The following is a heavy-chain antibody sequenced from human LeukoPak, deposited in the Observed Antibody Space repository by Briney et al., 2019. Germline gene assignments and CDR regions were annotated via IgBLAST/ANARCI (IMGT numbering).Heavy chain of an antibody. CDR3: ARLTPLGVDY. CDR1: GGSISSYY. CDR2: IYYSGST. V-gene: IGHV4-59*01. J-gene: IGHJ4*02. D-gene: IGHD4-23*01. Sequence: SETLSLTXTVSGGSISSYYWSWIRQPPGKGLEWIGYIYYSGSTNYNPSLKSRVTISVDTSKNQFSLKLSSVTAADTAVYYCARLTPLGVDYWGQGTLVTVSS.